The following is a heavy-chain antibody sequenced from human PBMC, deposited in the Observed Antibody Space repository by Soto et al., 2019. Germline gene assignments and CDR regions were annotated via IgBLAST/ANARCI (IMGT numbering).Heavy chain of an antibody. CDR1: GGTFSSYA. V-gene: IGHV1-69*13. J-gene: IGHJ4*02. D-gene: IGHD3-22*01. CDR2: IIPIFGTA. Sequence: SVKVSCKASGGTFSSYAISGVRQAPGQGLEWMGGIIPIFGTANYAQKFQGRVTIAADESTSTAYMELSSLRSEDTAVYYCATPTYYYDSSGYPTRISYFDYWGQGTXVTVSS. CDR3: ATPTYYYDSSGYPTRISYFDY.